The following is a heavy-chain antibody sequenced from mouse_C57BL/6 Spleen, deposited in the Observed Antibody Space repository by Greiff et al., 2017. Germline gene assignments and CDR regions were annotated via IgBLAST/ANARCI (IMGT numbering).Heavy chain of an antibody. V-gene: IGHV1-59*01. CDR1: GYTFTSYW. CDR2: IDPSDSYT. CDR3: ARWSIVTTNGY. J-gene: IGHJ2*01. D-gene: IGHD2-12*01. Sequence: QVQLQQPGAELVRPGTSVKLSCKASGYTFTSYWMHWVKQRPGQGLEWIGVIDPSDSYTNYNQKFKGKATLTVDKSSSTAYMQLSSLTSEDSAVYYCARWSIVTTNGYWGQGTTLTVSS.